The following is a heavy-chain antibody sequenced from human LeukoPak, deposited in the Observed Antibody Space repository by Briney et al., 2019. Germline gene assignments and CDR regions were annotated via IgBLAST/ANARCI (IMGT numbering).Heavy chain of an antibody. Sequence: ASVKVSCKASGYTFTSYGISWVRQAPGQGLEWMGWISAYNGNTNYAQKLQGRVTMTTDTSTSTAYMELRSLRSDDTAVYYCARDRVLREEGYDLHYWGQGTLVTVSS. CDR3: ARDRVLREEGYDLHY. V-gene: IGHV1-18*01. D-gene: IGHD5-12*01. J-gene: IGHJ4*02. CDR1: GYTFTSYG. CDR2: ISAYNGNT.